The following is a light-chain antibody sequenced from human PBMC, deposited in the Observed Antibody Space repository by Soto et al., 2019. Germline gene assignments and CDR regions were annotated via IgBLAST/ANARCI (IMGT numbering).Light chain of an antibody. CDR1: SSDVGGYNH. J-gene: IGLJ1*01. CDR2: EVS. Sequence: QSALTQPASVSGSPGQSITISCTGTSSDVGGYNHVSWYQQHPGKAPKLMIYEVSNRPSGVSNRFSGSKSGNTASLTISGLQAEDEDDYYCSSYTSSSIYVFGTGTKVTVL. V-gene: IGLV2-14*01. CDR3: SSYTSSSIYV.